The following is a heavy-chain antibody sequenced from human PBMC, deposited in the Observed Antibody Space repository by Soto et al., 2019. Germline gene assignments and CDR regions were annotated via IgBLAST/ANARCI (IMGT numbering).Heavy chain of an antibody. J-gene: IGHJ6*02. CDR1: GGSISSYY. CDR2: IYYSGST. CDR3: ARDSPYYYGMDV. V-gene: IGHV4-59*01. Sequence: SETLSLTCTVSGGSISSYYWSWIRQPPGKGLEWIGYIYYSGSTNYNPSLKSRVTISVDTSKNQFSLKLSSVTAADTAVYYCARDSPYYYGMDVWGQGTTVTVS.